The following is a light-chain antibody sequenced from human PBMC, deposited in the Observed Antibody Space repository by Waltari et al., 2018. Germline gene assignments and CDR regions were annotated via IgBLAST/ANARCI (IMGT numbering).Light chain of an antibody. J-gene: IGLJ1*01. Sequence: SYELTQPPSVSVAPGQTARITCDGDKIGSKNVHWYQHKPGQAPVLLVYDDGDRPSGFPERCSGSNSGNTAALTISRVDAGDEAEYYCQVWDSGSDHYVFGTVTKVTVL. CDR1: KIGSKN. CDR3: QVWDSGSDHYV. CDR2: DDG. V-gene: IGLV3-21*02.